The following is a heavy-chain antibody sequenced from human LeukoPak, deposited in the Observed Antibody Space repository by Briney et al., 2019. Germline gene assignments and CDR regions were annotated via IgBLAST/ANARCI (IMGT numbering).Heavy chain of an antibody. CDR1: GGSISSSNW. V-gene: IGHV4-4*02. J-gene: IGHJ6*02. Sequence: RPSETLSLTCAVSGGSISSSNWWSWVRQPPGKGLEWIAEIHHSGSANYNPSLKSRVIISGDKSKNQFSLKLSSVTAADTAVYYCARAPPPRRWLQFPYYYYGMDVWGQGTTVTVSS. D-gene: IGHD5-24*01. CDR2: IHHSGSA. CDR3: ARAPPPRRWLQFPYYYYGMDV.